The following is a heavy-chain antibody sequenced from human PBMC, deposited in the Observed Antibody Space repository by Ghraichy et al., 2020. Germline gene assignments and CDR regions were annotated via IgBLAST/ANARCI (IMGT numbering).Heavy chain of an antibody. CDR3: ARASYYYDISDSRAEAFDI. J-gene: IGHJ3*02. CDR1: GGSISSYY. Sequence: SQTLSLTCTVSGGSISSYYWSWIRQSAGKGLEWIGRVYTSGTTNYNPSLKSRVIMSVSLSKNQFSLRLSSVTAADTAVYYCARASYYYDISDSRAEAFDIWGQGTTVTVSS. D-gene: IGHD3-22*01. CDR2: VYTSGTT. V-gene: IGHV4-4*07.